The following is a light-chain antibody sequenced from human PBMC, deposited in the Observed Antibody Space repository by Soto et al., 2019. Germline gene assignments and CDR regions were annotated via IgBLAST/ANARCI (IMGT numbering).Light chain of an antibody. CDR3: QQRSNWPPGFT. CDR2: DAS. V-gene: IGKV3-11*01. J-gene: IGKJ2*01. CDR1: QRVGNY. Sequence: EIVLTQSPATLSLSPGERATLSCRASQRVGNYLAWYQQKPGQAPRLLIYDASSRAIGIPARFSGSGSGTDFTRTISSLEPDDFAVYYCQQRSNWPPGFTFGQGTKLEIK.